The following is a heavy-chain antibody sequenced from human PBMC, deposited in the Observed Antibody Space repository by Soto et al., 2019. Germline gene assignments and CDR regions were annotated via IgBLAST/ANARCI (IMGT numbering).Heavy chain of an antibody. CDR2: IYTSGST. Sequence: PSETLSLTCTVSGGSISSYYWSWIRQPAGKGLEWIGRIYTSGSTNYNPSLKSRVTMSVDTSKNQFSLKLGSVTAADTAVYYCAREDAHHIPEAGTVRVVWFDTWGQGTLVTVSS. J-gene: IGHJ5*02. CDR3: AREDAHHIPEAGTVRVVWFDT. V-gene: IGHV4-4*07. CDR1: GGSISSYY. D-gene: IGHD6-13*01.